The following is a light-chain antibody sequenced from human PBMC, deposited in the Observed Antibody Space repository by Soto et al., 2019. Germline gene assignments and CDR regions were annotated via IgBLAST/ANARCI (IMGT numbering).Light chain of an antibody. Sequence: DIQMTQSPSSLSASVGERVTITCRASKNIKSFLNWYQQKPGKAPKRLIYATSSLQSGVPARFSGGRSGTDFSLSISSLQPEDFATYYCQQTYVAPVTFGGGTKVEI. CDR3: QQTYVAPVT. CDR2: ATS. V-gene: IGKV1-39*01. CDR1: KNIKSF. J-gene: IGKJ4*01.